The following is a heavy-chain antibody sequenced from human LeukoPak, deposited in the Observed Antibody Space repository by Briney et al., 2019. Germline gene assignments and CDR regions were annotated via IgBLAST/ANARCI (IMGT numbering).Heavy chain of an antibody. V-gene: IGHV3-30*18. CDR1: GFTFSSYG. CDR2: ISYDGSNK. CDR3: AKDAPLLEKMIVVVSIDY. J-gene: IGHJ4*02. Sequence: PGRSLRLSCAASGFTFSSYGMHWVRQAPGKGLEWVTVISYDGSNKYYADSVKGRFTISRDNSKNTLYLQMNSLRAEDTAVYYCAKDAPLLEKMIVVVSIDYWGQGTLVTVSS. D-gene: IGHD3-22*01.